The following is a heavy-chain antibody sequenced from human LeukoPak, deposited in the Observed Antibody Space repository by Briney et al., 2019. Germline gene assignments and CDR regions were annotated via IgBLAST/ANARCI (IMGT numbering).Heavy chain of an antibody. CDR1: GYTFTNYY. J-gene: IGHJ5*02. V-gene: IGHV1-46*03. CDR3: ARDNSRNSRGWWFDP. CDR2: INPSGDTT. D-gene: IGHD4-23*01. Sequence: ASVKVSCKXSGYTFTNYYMHWVRQAPGQGLEWMGIINPSGDTTSYSQKFQGRVTMTRDTSTSTVYMELTSLRSEDTAVYYCARDNSRNSRGWWFDPWGQGTLVTVSS.